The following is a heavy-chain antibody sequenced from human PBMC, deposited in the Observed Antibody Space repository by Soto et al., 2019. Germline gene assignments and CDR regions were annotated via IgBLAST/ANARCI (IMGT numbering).Heavy chain of an antibody. CDR3: ARSMHYSDGSNYSPFDY. V-gene: IGHV4-61*01. J-gene: IGHJ4*02. D-gene: IGHD3-22*01. CDR1: GGSVSSGNYY. Sequence: SQTLSLTCTVSGGSVSSGNYYWSWIRQPPGKGLEWIGYFYDTGSTNYNPSLKSRVTISIDASKNQFSLRLSSVTAADTAVYYCARSMHYSDGSNYSPFDYWGQGTLVTVSS. CDR2: FYDTGST.